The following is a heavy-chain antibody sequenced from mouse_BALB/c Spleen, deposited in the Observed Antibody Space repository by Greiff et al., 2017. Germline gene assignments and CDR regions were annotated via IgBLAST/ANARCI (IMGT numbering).Heavy chain of an antibody. CDR1: GYSFTGYF. CDR3: ARGRDYDGYYDWCAY. V-gene: IGHV1-20*02. Sequence: VQLQQSGPELVKPGASVKISCKASGYSFTGYFMNWVMQSHGKSLEWIGRINPYNGDTFYNQKFKGKATLTVDKSSSTAHMELRSLASEDSAVYYCARGRDYDGYYDWCAYWGQGTLVTVSA. CDR2: INPYNGDT. D-gene: IGHD2-3*01. J-gene: IGHJ3*01.